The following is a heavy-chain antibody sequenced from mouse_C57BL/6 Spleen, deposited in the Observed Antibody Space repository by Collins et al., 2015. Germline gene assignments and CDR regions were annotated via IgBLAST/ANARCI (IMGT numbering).Heavy chain of an antibody. Sequence: QVQLQQPGAELVKPGASVKLSCKASGYTFTSYWMHWVKQRPGQGLEWIGMIHPNSGSTNYNEKFKSKATLTVDKSSSTAYMQLSSLTSEDSAVYYCAREGGITTDAMDYWGQGTSVTVSS. V-gene: IGHV1-64*01. CDR1: GYTFTSYW. CDR3: AREGGITTDAMDY. J-gene: IGHJ4*01. D-gene: IGHD1-1*01. CDR2: IHPNSGST.